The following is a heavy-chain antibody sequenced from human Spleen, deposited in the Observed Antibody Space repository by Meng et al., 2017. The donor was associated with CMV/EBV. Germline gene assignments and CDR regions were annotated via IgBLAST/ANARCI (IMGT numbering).Heavy chain of an antibody. CDR3: ARTGDSGSYSY. J-gene: IGHJ4*02. Sequence: CTVSGGAISSRGNYWSWIRQHPGKGLEWIGYIYYSGTTYYNPSLKSRVTISVDTSKNQFSLKLSSVTAADTAVYYCARTGDSGSYSYWGQGTLVTVSS. D-gene: IGHD1-26*01. CDR2: IYYSGTT. V-gene: IGHV4-31*03. CDR1: GGAISSRGNY.